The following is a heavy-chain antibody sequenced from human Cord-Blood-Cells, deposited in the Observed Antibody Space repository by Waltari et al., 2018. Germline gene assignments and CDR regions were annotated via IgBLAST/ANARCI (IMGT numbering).Heavy chain of an antibody. Sequence: QVQLQESGPGLVKPSQTLSLTCTVSGGSISSGSYYWSWIRPPAGKGLEWIGYIYTSGSTNYNPSLKSRVTISVDTSKNQFSLKLSSVTAADTAVYYCARALEVDSSGYYGYWGQGTLVTVSS. D-gene: IGHD3-22*01. CDR2: IYTSGST. CDR1: GGSISSGSYY. V-gene: IGHV4-61*09. CDR3: ARALEVDSSGYYGY. J-gene: IGHJ4*02.